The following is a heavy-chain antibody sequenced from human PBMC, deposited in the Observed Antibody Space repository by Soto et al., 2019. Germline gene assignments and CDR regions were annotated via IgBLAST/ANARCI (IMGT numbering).Heavy chain of an antibody. J-gene: IGHJ5*02. V-gene: IGHV1-46*01. CDR2: INPSGGST. D-gene: IGHD6-19*01. CDR1: GYTFTSYY. Sequence: QVQLVQSGAEVKKPGASVKVSCKASGYTFTSYYMHWVRQAPGQGLEWMGIINPSGGSTSYAQKFQGRVTMTRDTSTSTVYMELSSLRSEDTAVYYCAREGSSGWSTRGGDYNWFDPWGQGTLVTVSS. CDR3: AREGSSGWSTRGGDYNWFDP.